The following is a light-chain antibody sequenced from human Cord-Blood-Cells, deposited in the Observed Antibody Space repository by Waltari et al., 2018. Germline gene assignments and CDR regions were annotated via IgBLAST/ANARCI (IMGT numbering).Light chain of an antibody. V-gene: IGKV3-11*01. CDR3: QQRSNWPRT. J-gene: IGKJ2*01. CDR1: QRVSSY. CDR2: DAS. Sequence: EILLTQSPATLSWSPGQRATLSCMASQRVSSYLAWYQQKPGQSPRLLIYDASNRATGVPARFSGSGSGTDFSLTISSLEPEDFAVYYCQQRSNWPRTFGQGTKLEIK.